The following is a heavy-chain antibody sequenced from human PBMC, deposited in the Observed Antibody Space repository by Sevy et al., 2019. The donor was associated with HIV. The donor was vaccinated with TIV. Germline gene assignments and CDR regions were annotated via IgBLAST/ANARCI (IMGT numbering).Heavy chain of an antibody. CDR3: ARTGADDYGDYYSYFDY. Sequence: ASVKVSCKASGYTFTSYAMHWVRQAPGQRLEWMGWNNAGNGNTKYSQKFQGRVTITRDKSASTAYMELSSLRSEDTAVYYCARTGADDYGDYYSYFDYWGQGTLVTVSS. CDR1: GYTFTSYA. CDR2: NNAGNGNT. D-gene: IGHD4-17*01. J-gene: IGHJ4*02. V-gene: IGHV1-3*01.